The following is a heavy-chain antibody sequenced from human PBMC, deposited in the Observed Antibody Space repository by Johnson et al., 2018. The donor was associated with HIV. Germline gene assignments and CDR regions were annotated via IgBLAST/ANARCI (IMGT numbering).Heavy chain of an antibody. J-gene: IGHJ3*02. CDR1: GFTVSSNY. Sequence: QLVESGGGLIQPGGSLRLYCAASGFTVSSNYMSWVRQAPGKGLVWVSRMNADGKSTTYADSVKGRFTISRDNAKNTLYLQMNSLRAEDTAVYYCAKEPITGTTGNAFDIWGQGTMVTVSS. V-gene: IGHV3-53*01. D-gene: IGHD1-20*01. CDR2: MNADGKST. CDR3: AKEPITGTTGNAFDI.